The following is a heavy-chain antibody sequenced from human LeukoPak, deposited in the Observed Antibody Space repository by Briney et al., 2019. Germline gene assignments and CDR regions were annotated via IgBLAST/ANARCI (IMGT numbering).Heavy chain of an antibody. J-gene: IGHJ5*02. D-gene: IGHD1-26*01. V-gene: IGHV1-18*01. CDR1: GYTFTSYG. CDR2: ICAYNGKT. Sequence: AAVKVSCKASGYTFTSYGISWVRQAPGEGLEWMGLICAYNGKTNCAQKLQGRITMTTDASTSTAHMELRMLRSDDTAVYYCAREREHGRWFDPWGQGTLVTVSS. CDR3: AREREHGRWFDP.